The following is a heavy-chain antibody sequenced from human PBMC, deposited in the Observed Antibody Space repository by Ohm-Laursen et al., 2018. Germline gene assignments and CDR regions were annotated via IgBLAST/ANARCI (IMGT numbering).Heavy chain of an antibody. V-gene: IGHV3-23*01. D-gene: IGHD3-10*01. CDR3: AKRFGFGERQIDY. Sequence: SLRLSCTASGFTFSISGMTWVRQAPGKGLEWVSGISVSGSSTDYADSVKGRFTISRDNSKNTLYLQMNSLRAEDTAVYYCAKRFGFGERQIDYWGQGTLVTVSS. J-gene: IGHJ4*02. CDR2: ISVSGSST. CDR1: GFTFSISG.